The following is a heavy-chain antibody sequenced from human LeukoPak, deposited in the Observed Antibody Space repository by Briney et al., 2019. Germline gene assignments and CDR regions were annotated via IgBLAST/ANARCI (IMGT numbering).Heavy chain of an antibody. Sequence: SETLSLTCIVSGSSITTYYWSWIRQPPGKGLEWIGYISYRGSTNYNPSLNNRVTISLDTSKNQFSLKVTSVTAADTAVYYCARAVRYFDWLPDTHYFDYWGQGTLVTVSS. V-gene: IGHV4-59*01. CDR1: GSSITTYY. CDR2: ISYRGST. D-gene: IGHD3-9*01. J-gene: IGHJ4*02. CDR3: ARAVRYFDWLPDTHYFDY.